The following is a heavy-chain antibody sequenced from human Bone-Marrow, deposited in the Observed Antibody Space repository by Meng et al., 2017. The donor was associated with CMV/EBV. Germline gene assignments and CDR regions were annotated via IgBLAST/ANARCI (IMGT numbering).Heavy chain of an antibody. CDR3: ARDKYYDLKGVGY. V-gene: IGHV3-21*01. CDR2: ITSSGSYI. Sequence: GGSLRLSCAASGFTFSIYTMYWVRQAPGKGLEWVSSITSSGSYIYYADSVKGRFTISRDNAKNSLYLQMNSLRAEDTAVYYCARDKYYDLKGVGYWGQGTLVTVSS. J-gene: IGHJ4*02. CDR1: GFTFSIYT. D-gene: IGHD3-3*01.